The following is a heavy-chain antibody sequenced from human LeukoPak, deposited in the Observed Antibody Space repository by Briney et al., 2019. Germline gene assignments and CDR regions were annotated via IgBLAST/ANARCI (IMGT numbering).Heavy chain of an antibody. V-gene: IGHV3-49*04. CDR2: IRSEVRGGTT. Sequence: PGGSLRLSCGASGFTFSSYSMNWVRQPPGKGLEWVGLIRSEVRGGTTDYAASVKGRFTISRDDSKSIAYLQMNSLITEDTAVYFCSRGLTGSQYYFDFWGQGTLVTVSS. CDR3: SRGLTGSQYYFDF. D-gene: IGHD1-20*01. J-gene: IGHJ4*02. CDR1: GFTFSSYS.